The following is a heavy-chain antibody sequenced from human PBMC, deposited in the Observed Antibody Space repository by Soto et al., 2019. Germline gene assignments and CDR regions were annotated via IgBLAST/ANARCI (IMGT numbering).Heavy chain of an antibody. CDR3: AKDQVGGVYSSSPGDFYYGMDV. CDR2: ISYDGSNK. V-gene: IGHV3-30*18. J-gene: IGHJ6*01. Sequence: QVQLVESGGGVVQPGRSLRLSCAASGFTFSSYGMHWVRQAPGKGLEWVAVISYDGSNKYYADSVKGRFTISRDNSKNTLYLQMNSLRAEDTAVYYCAKDQVGGVYSSSPGDFYYGMDVW. CDR1: GFTFSSYG. D-gene: IGHD6-6*01.